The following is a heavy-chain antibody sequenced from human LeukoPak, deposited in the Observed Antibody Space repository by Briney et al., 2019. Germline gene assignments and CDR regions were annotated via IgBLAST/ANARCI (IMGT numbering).Heavy chain of an antibody. CDR1: GGSISGGGYY. CDR2: IYYSGST. V-gene: IGHV4-31*03. D-gene: IGHD3-3*01. Sequence: SETLSLTCTVSGGSISGGGYYWSWIRQHPGKGLEWIGYIYYSGSTYYNPSLKSRVTISVDTSKNQFSLKLSSVTAADTAVYYCARGSYYDFWSGYYFDYWGQGTLVTVSS. J-gene: IGHJ4*02. CDR3: ARGSYYDFWSGYYFDY.